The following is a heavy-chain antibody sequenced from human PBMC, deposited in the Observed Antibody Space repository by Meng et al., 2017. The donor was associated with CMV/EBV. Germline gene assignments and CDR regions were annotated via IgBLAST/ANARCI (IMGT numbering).Heavy chain of an antibody. D-gene: IGHD6-19*01. CDR1: VCSVSSGGYY. J-gene: IGHJ4*02. V-gene: IGHV4-31*02. CDR3: ARGGSDSSGWYFDY. CDR2: ICYGGST. Sequence: CVCSVSSGGYYLRWIRQHPGKGLERVGYICYGGSTYYNPSLKSRVTISVDTSKNQFSLKLSSVTAADTAVYYCARGGSDSSGWYFDYWGQGTLVTVSS.